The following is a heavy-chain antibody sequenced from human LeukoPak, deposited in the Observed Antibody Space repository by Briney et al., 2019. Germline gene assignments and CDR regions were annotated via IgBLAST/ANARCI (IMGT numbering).Heavy chain of an antibody. D-gene: IGHD5-12*01. CDR2: IYTSGST. Sequence: SETLSLTCTVSGGSISSYYWSWIRQPAGKGLEWIGRIYTSGSTNYNPSLKSRVTMSVDTSKNQFSLKLSSVTAADTAVYYCASSQWLASYYYYGIDVWGQGTTVTVSS. V-gene: IGHV4-4*07. CDR3: ASSQWLASYYYYGIDV. J-gene: IGHJ6*02. CDR1: GGSISSYY.